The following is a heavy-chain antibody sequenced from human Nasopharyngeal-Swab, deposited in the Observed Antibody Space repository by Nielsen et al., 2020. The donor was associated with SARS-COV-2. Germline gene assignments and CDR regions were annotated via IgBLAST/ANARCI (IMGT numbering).Heavy chain of an antibody. CDR2: ISGYNGYT. Sequence: ASVKVSCQASGYTFPNYAMNWVRPAPGQGLEWMGWISGYNGYTNYAQKFRDRVTMTTDTSTNTAYMELWSLRSDDTAVYFCARSVDSVMRAEFDSWGQGTLVTVSS. D-gene: IGHD5-18*01. CDR1: GYTFPNYA. V-gene: IGHV1-18*04. CDR3: ARSVDSVMRAEFDS. J-gene: IGHJ4*02.